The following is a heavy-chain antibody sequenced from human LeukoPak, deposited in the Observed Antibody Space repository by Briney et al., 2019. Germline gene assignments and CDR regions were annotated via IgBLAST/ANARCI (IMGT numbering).Heavy chain of an antibody. CDR3: AREVFGNWGYYFDY. CDR2: IIPIFGIA. Sequence: GASVKVSCKASGGTFSSYAISWVRQAPGQGLEWMGGIIPIFGIANYAQKFQGRVTVTTDEYTSTAYMELSSLRSEDTAVYFCAREVFGNWGYYFDYWGQGTLATVSS. J-gene: IGHJ4*02. V-gene: IGHV1-69*05. CDR1: GGTFSSYA. D-gene: IGHD7-27*01.